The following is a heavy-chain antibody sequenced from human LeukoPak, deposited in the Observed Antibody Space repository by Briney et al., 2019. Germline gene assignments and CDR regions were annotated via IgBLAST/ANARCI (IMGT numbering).Heavy chain of an antibody. CDR1: GFTLSSYS. J-gene: IGHJ4*02. Sequence: GGSLRLSCVASGFTLSSYSMSWVRQAPGKGPEWVSSGTPSGDHTFFTDSVKGRFTISRDNPPNTLYLQMNRLRAEDTAMYYCARLLCSGYLCRVFDYWGLGTLVTVSS. CDR2: GTPSGDHT. D-gene: IGHD3-22*01. CDR3: ARLLCSGYLCRVFDY. V-gene: IGHV3-23*01.